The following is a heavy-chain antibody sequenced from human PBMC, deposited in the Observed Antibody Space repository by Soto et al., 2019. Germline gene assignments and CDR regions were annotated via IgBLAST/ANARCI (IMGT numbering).Heavy chain of an antibody. V-gene: IGHV1-2*02. CDR1: GYTFTGYY. Sequence: ASVKVSCKASGYTFTGYYMHWVRQAPGQGLEWMGWINPNSGGTNYAQKFQGRVTMTRDTSISTAYMELSRLRSDDTAVYYCARVPLGYDILTGYYSYYYGMDVWGQGTTVTSP. J-gene: IGHJ6*02. CDR2: INPNSGGT. D-gene: IGHD3-9*01. CDR3: ARVPLGYDILTGYYSYYYGMDV.